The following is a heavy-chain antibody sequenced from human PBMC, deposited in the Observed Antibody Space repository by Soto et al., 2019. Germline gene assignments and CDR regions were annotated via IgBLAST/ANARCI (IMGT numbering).Heavy chain of an antibody. CDR3: ATIGDHDGFDV. D-gene: IGHD4-17*01. Sequence: EVQLVESGGGLVMPEESLRLSCAASGFTFIGYNMKWVRQAPGKGLEWVASISTSSIEIFYSDLVRGRFTIFGDNARNSLYLQMNSLRAEDTAVYYCATIGDHDGFDVWGQGTTVTVSS. V-gene: IGHV3-21*06. CDR1: GFTFIGYN. CDR2: ISTSSIEI. J-gene: IGHJ3*01.